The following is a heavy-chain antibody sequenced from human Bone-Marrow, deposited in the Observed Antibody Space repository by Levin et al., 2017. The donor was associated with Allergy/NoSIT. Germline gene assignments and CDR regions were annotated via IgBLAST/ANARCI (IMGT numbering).Heavy chain of an antibody. J-gene: IGHJ5*02. CDR1: GFTFSDYY. CDR2: ISSSSSYT. CDR3: ASSPSTVTTRRRPPGPYNWFDP. V-gene: IGHV3-11*06. D-gene: IGHD4-11*01. Sequence: PGGSLRLSCAASGFTFSDYYMSWIRQAPGKGLEWVSYISSSSSYTNYADSVKGRFTISRDNAKNSLYLQMNSLRAEDTAVYYCASSPSTVTTRRRPPGPYNWFDPWGQGTLVTVSS.